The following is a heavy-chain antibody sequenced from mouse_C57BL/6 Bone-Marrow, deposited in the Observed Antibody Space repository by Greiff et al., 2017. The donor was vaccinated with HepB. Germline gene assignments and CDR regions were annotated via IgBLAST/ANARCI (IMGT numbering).Heavy chain of an antibody. CDR1: GFTFSNYW. CDR2: IRLKSDNYAT. CDR3: TGEDYYYGSPHYFDY. J-gene: IGHJ2*01. V-gene: IGHV6-3*01. Sequence: EVKLEESGGGLVQPGGSLKLSCVASGFTFSNYWMNWVRQSPEKGLEWVAQIRLKSDNYATHYAESVKGRFTISRDDSKSSVYLQMNNLRAEDTGIYYCTGEDYYYGSPHYFDYWGQGTTLTVSS. D-gene: IGHD1-1*01.